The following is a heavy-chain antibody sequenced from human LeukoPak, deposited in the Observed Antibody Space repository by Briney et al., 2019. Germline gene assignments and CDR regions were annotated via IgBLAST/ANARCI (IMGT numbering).Heavy chain of an antibody. D-gene: IGHD1-1*01. CDR1: AFTFSSFD. CDR3: AREPPRGKYYYMDV. V-gene: IGHV3-13*01. Sequence: GGSLRLSCAASAFTFSSFDMHWVRQPTGQGLEWGSTIRTARDTYYPGSVEGRFTLSRDNAKTSLYLQMNSLTAGDTAVYYCAREPPRGKYYYMDVWGKGTTVTVSS. CDR2: IRTARDT. J-gene: IGHJ6*03.